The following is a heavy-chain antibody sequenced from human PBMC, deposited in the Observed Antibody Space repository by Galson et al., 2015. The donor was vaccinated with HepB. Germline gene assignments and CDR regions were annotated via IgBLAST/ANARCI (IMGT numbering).Heavy chain of an antibody. CDR1: GFSLSTSGMR. V-gene: IGHV2-70*04. J-gene: IGHJ4*02. Sequence: PALVKPTQTLTLTCTFSGFSLSTSGMRVSWIRQPPGKALEWLARIGWDDDKFYSTSLKTRLTISKDTSKNQVVLTMTNMDPVDTATYYCARIKPYSVTWYDYWGQGTLVTVSS. CDR3: ARIKPYSVTWYDY. CDR2: IGWDDDK. D-gene: IGHD5/OR15-5a*01.